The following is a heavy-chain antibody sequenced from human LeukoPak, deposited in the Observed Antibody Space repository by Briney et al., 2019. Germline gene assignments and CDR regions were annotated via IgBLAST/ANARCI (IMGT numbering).Heavy chain of an antibody. V-gene: IGHV3-30*03. J-gene: IGHJ4*02. CDR2: ISNDGNNK. CDR3: ARSYGSGSYRSFDY. Sequence: GGSLRLSCAASGFPFSSYGMHWVRQAPGKGLEWVAAISNDGNNKFYADSVKGRLTISRDNSKNTLYLQMNSLRAEDTAVYYCARSYGSGSYRSFDYWGQGTLVTVSS. CDR1: GFPFSSYG. D-gene: IGHD3-10*01.